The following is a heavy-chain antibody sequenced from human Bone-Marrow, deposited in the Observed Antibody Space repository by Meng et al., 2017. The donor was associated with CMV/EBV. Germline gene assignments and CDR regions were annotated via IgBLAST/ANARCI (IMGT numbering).Heavy chain of an antibody. J-gene: IGHJ4*02. CDR2: ISAYNGNT. V-gene: IGHV1-18*01. CDR3: TRGVGATFGPIDC. D-gene: IGHD1-26*01. Sequence: ASVKVSCKASGYTFTNYGFSWVRQAPGQGLEWMGWISAYNGNTNFAQKVQGRVTLTTDTSTNTAYMELRSLRSDDTAVYCCTRGVGATFGPIDCWGQGTLVTVSS. CDR1: GYTFTNYG.